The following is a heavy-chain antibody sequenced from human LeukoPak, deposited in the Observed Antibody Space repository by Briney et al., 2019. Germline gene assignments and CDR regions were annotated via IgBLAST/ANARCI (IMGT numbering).Heavy chain of an antibody. V-gene: IGHV3-21*01. CDR3: ARDGRDDYYYYYYMDV. CDR1: RFTFSNYS. D-gene: IGHD2-15*01. J-gene: IGHJ6*03. Sequence: GGSLRLSCAASRFTFSNYSMNWVRQAPGKGLEWVSSISSSSSYIYYADSVRGRFTISRDNAKNSLYLQMNSLRAEDTAVYYCARDGRDDYYYYYYMDVWGKGTTVTIFS. CDR2: ISSSSSYI.